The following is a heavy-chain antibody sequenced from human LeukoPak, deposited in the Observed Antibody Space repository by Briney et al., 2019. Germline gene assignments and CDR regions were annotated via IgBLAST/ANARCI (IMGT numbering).Heavy chain of an antibody. CDR3: ARYHDFWSGYGIFDY. CDR2: ISSSGSTI. D-gene: IGHD3-3*01. Sequence: GGSLRLSCAASGFAFSSYEMNWVRQAPGKGLEWVSYISSSGSTIYYADSVKGRFTISRDNAKNSLYLQMNSLRAGDTAVYYCARYHDFWSGYGIFDYWGQGTLVTVSS. V-gene: IGHV3-48*03. J-gene: IGHJ4*02. CDR1: GFAFSSYE.